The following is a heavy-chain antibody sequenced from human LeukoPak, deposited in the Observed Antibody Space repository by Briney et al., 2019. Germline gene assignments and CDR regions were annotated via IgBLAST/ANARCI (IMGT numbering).Heavy chain of an antibody. J-gene: IGHJ5*02. CDR2: INSDGSST. Sequence: GGSLRLSCAASGFTFSSYWMHWVRQAPGKGLVWVSRINSDGSSTSYADSVKGRFTISRDNAKNTLYLQMNSLRAEDTAVYYCAKDIGPSDGSGKSNWFDPWGQGTLVTVSS. CDR1: GFTFSSYW. D-gene: IGHD3-10*01. V-gene: IGHV3-74*01. CDR3: AKDIGPSDGSGKSNWFDP.